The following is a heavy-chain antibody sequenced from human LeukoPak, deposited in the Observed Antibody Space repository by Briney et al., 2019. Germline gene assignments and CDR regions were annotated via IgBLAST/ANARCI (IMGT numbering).Heavy chain of an antibody. V-gene: IGHV4-61*01. CDR2: IYYSGST. J-gene: IGHJ4*02. Sequence: PSETLSLTCSVSNYSISSGYYWSWIRQPPGKGLEWIGYIYYSGSTNYNPSLKSRVTISVDTSKNQFSLKLSSVTAADTAVYYCVSGYDPPNFDYWGQGTLVTVSS. D-gene: IGHD5-12*01. CDR3: VSGYDPPNFDY. CDR1: NYSISSGYY.